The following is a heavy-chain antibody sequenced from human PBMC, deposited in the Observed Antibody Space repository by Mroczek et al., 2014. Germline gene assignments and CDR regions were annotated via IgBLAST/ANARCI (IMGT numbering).Heavy chain of an antibody. CDR3: ARGKKATVYYYYYGMDV. J-gene: IGHJ6*02. CDR1: GGSISSGDYY. CDR2: IYYSGST. V-gene: IGHV4-30-4*01. Sequence: VQLLESGPGLVKPSQTLSLTCTVSGGSISSGDYYWSWIRQPPGKGLEWIGYIYYSGSTYYNPSLKSRVTISVDTSKNQFSLKLSSVTAADTAVYYCARGKKATVYYYYYGMDVWGQGTTVTVSS.